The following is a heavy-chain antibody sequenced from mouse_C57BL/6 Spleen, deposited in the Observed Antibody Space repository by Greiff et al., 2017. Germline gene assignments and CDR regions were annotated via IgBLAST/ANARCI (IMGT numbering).Heavy chain of an antibody. Sequence: SGAELVRPGASVTLSCKASGYTFTDYEMHWVKQTPVHGLEWIGAIDPETGGTAYNQKFKGKAILTADKSSSTAYMELRSLTSEDSAVYYCTRGRAMDDWGQGTSVTVSS. CDR1: GYTFTDYE. CDR2: IDPETGGT. V-gene: IGHV1-15*01. CDR3: TRGRAMDD. J-gene: IGHJ4*01.